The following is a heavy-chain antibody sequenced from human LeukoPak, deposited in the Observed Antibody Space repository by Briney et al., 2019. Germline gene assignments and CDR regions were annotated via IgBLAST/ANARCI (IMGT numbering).Heavy chain of an antibody. D-gene: IGHD6-19*01. CDR1: GFTFSSYG. Sequence: QPGGSLRLSCAASGFTFSSYGMHWVRQAPGKGLEWVAVISHDGSNKYYADSVKGRFTISRDNSKNTLYLQMNSLRTEDTAVYYCAKADQWLVGLDIWGQGTMVTVSS. CDR3: AKADQWLVGLDI. V-gene: IGHV3-30*18. CDR2: ISHDGSNK. J-gene: IGHJ3*02.